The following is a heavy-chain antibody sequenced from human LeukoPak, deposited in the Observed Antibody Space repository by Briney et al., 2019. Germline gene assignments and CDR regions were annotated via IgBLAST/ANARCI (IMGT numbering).Heavy chain of an antibody. Sequence: GGSLRLSCAASGFTFSSYEMNWVRPAPGKGLEWVSYISSSGSTIYYADSVKGRFTISRDNAKNSLYLQMDSLRAEDTAVYYCAREYYYDSSGGAFDIWGQGTMVTVSS. CDR1: GFTFSSYE. CDR2: ISSSGSTI. J-gene: IGHJ3*02. D-gene: IGHD3-22*01. V-gene: IGHV3-48*03. CDR3: AREYYYDSSGGAFDI.